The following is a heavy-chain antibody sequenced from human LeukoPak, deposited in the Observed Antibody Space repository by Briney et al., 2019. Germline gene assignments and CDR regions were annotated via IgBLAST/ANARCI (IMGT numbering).Heavy chain of an antibody. CDR3: AKTDSSGFLDY. J-gene: IGHJ4*02. V-gene: IGHV3-30*18. CDR2: ISYDGSNK. CDR1: GFTFSSYG. D-gene: IGHD3-22*01. Sequence: GRSLRLSCAASGFTFSSYGMHWVRQAPGKGLEWVAVISYDGSNKYYADSAKGRFTISRDNSKNTLYLQMNSLRAEDTAVYYCAKTDSSGFLDYWGQGTLVTVSS.